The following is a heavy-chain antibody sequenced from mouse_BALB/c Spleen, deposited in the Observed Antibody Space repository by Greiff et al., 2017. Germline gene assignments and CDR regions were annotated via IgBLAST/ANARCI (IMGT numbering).Heavy chain of an antibody. Sequence: VQLQQSGPSLVKPSQTLSLTCSVTGDSITSGYWNWIRKFPGNKLEYMGYISYSGSTYYNPSLKSRISITRDTSKNQYYLQLNSVTTEDTATYYCARWGITTVVFDDWGQGTTLTVAS. V-gene: IGHV3-8*02. CDR3: ARWGITTVVFDD. D-gene: IGHD1-1*01. CDR2: ISYSGST. J-gene: IGHJ2*01. CDR1: GDSITSGY.